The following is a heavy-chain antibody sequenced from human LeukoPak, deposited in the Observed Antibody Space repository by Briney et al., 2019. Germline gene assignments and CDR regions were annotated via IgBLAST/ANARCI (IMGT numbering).Heavy chain of an antibody. D-gene: IGHD3-10*01. J-gene: IGHJ5*02. V-gene: IGHV1-2*04. Sequence: ASVKVSCKASGYSFTDYYIHWVRQAPGQGLEWMGWINPFSGGTKYAQKFQGWVTMTRDTSISTAYMELSRLTSEDTAVYYCAREAYGVRGENWFDPWGQGTLVTVSS. CDR3: AREAYGVRGENWFDP. CDR1: GYSFTDYY. CDR2: INPFSGGT.